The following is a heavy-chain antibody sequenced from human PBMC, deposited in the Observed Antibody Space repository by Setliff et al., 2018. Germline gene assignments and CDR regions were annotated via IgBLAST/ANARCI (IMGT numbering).Heavy chain of an antibody. Sequence: KASETLSLTCTVSGGSISSGSYYWSWIRQPAGKGLEWIGRIDTSGSTIYNPSLKSRVTITVDTSKNQFSQKLSSVTAADTAVYYCARGPVMIVSTGYFDYWGQGTLVTVS. CDR1: GGSISSGSYY. D-gene: IGHD3-22*01. J-gene: IGHJ4*02. V-gene: IGHV4-61*02. CDR3: ARGPVMIVSTGYFDY. CDR2: IDTSGST.